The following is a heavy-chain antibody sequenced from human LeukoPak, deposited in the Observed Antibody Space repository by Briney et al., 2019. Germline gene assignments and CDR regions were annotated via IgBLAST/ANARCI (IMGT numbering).Heavy chain of an antibody. Sequence: GGSLRLSCSASGFTFSSYAMHWVRQAPGKGLEYVSAISSNGGSTYYADSVKGRFTISRDNSMNTLRLQMNSLSVEDTAVYYCVVYTGGYRSQFWGQGTLVTVSS. V-gene: IGHV3-64*04. CDR1: GFTFSSYA. D-gene: IGHD5-12*01. CDR2: ISSNGGST. J-gene: IGHJ4*02. CDR3: VVYTGGYRSQF.